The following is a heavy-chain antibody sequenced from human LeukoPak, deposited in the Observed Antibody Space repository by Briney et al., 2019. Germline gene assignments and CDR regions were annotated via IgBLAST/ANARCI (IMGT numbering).Heavy chain of an antibody. CDR3: AIAARGMDV. Sequence: GGSLRLSCAASGFTFSSYGMHWVRQAPGKGLEWVALIRYDESNRYYAGTVKGRFTISRDNSKNTLYLQMNSLRAEDTAVYYCAIAARGMDVWGKGTTVTVSS. CDR2: IRYDESNR. V-gene: IGHV3-30*02. CDR1: GFTFSSYG. J-gene: IGHJ6*03.